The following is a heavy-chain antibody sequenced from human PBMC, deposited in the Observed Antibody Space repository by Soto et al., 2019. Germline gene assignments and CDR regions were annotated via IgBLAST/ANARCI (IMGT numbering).Heavy chain of an antibody. CDR1: GTFKSYS. CDR3: ARLRRETFLNDAFDI. V-gene: IGHV1-69*13. Sequence: ASVKVSCKASGTFKSYSITWVRQAPGQGLEWMGVITPMFGTINYAQKFQGRVTITADESTNTAYMELSSLRSGDTAVYYCARLRRETFLNDAFDIWGPGTMVTVSS. CDR2: ITPMFGTI. J-gene: IGHJ3*02.